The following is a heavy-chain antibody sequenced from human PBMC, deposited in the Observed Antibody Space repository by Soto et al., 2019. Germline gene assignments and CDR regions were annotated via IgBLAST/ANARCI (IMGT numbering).Heavy chain of an antibody. Sequence: GASVKVSCKASEYTFTYRYLHWVRQAPGQALEWMGWITPFNGNTNYAQKFQDRVTITRDRSMSTAYMELSSLRSEDTAMYYCARSRPSDDAFDIWGQGTMVTVSS. CDR2: ITPFNGNT. J-gene: IGHJ3*02. CDR1: EYTFTYRY. V-gene: IGHV1-45*02. CDR3: ARSRPSDDAFDI.